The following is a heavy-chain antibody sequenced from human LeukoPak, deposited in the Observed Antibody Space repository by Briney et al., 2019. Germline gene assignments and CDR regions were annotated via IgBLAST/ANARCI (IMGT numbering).Heavy chain of an antibody. V-gene: IGHV4-38-2*02. CDR3: ARQDTSGWLFDL. J-gene: IGHJ5*02. CDR2: IYHSGSA. D-gene: IGHD6-19*01. Sequence: SETLSLTCTVSGYSISSGYYWGWIRQPPEKGLEWIGSIYHSGSAYYNPSLRSRVTISVDTSRDQFSLKLRSVTAADTAVYYCARQDTSGWLFDLWGQGILVTVSS. CDR1: GYSISSGYY.